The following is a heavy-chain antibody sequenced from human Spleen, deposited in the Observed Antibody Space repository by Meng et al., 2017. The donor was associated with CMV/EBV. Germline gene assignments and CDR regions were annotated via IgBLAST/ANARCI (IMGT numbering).Heavy chain of an antibody. D-gene: IGHD2-2*02. V-gene: IGHV1-69*05. CDR2: IIPIFGTA. CDR3: ARIGLCSGTTCYTGDYSSRHFDY. J-gene: IGHJ4*02. Sequence: YAISWGRQAPGQGLEWMGGIIPIFGTANYAQKFRGRVTITTDESRITAYMELSSLRSEDTAVYYCARIGLCSGTTCYTGDYSSRHFDYWGQGTLVTVSS. CDR1: YA.